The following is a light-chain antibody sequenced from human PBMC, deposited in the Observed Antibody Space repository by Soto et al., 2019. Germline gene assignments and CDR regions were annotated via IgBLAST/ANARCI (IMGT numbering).Light chain of an antibody. CDR2: GVS. CDR3: MHSIQLPRT. V-gene: IGKV2D-29*01. CDR1: QSLVHTDGETY. Sequence: DVVMTQTPLSLSVTPGQPASMSCKSTQSLVHTDGETYLYWSLQRPGQPPQLLIYGVSNRFSGVADSFSGSGSGTDFTLKISRVEAEDVGVYYCMHSIQLPRTFGQGTRLEIK. J-gene: IGKJ2*02.